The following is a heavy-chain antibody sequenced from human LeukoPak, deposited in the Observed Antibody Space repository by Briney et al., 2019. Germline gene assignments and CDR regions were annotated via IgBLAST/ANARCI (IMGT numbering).Heavy chain of an antibody. V-gene: IGHV2-5*02. J-gene: IGHJ1*01. D-gene: IGHD6-13*01. CDR3: AHLIAAADAEYFQH. CDR2: IYWDDDK. Sequence: SGPTLVKPTQTLTLTCTFSGCWRGTRGVGVGWIRQPPGKALEWLSLIYWDDDKRYSPSLKSRLTITKDTSKNQVVLTMTNMDPVDTATYYCAHLIAAADAEYFQHWGQGTLVTVSS. CDR1: GCWRGTRGVG.